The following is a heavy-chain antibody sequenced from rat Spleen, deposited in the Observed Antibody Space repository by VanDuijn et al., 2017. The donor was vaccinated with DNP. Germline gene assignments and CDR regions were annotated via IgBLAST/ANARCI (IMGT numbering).Heavy chain of an antibody. D-gene: IGHD1-12*02. J-gene: IGHJ4*01. V-gene: IGHV2S18*01. Sequence: QVQLKESGPGLVQPSETLSLTCTVSGFSLTSYSVHWVRQHSGKSLEWRGRLWSDGDTSYNSAFTSRLSISRDTSKSQVFLKMNSLQTEDTGTYYCARDYDGAMDAWGQGTSVTVSS. CDR3: ARDYDGAMDA. CDR1: GFSLTSYS. CDR2: LWSDGDT.